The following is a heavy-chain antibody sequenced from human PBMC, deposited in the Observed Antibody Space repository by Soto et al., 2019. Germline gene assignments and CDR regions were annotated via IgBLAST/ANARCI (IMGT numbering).Heavy chain of an antibody. CDR2: ISSSSSTI. Sequence: GGSLRLSCAASGFTFSSYSMNWVRQAPGKGLEWVSYISSSSSTIYYADSVKGRFTISRDNAKNSLYLQMNSLRAEDTAVYYCARDSLSEYYDFWSGHPTQYFDYWGQGTLVTVSS. J-gene: IGHJ4*02. CDR3: ARDSLSEYYDFWSGHPTQYFDY. CDR1: GFTFSSYS. D-gene: IGHD3-3*01. V-gene: IGHV3-48*01.